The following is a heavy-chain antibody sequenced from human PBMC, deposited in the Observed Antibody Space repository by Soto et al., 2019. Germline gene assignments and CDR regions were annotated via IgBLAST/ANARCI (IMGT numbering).Heavy chain of an antibody. D-gene: IGHD6-19*01. Sequence: VASVKVSCKASGYTFTSYGISWVRQAPGQGLERMGWISAYNGNTNYAQKLQGRVTMTTDTSTSTAYMELRSLRSDDTAVYYCARGVYSSGWYGVRGAFDIWGQGTMVTVSS. CDR2: ISAYNGNT. CDR1: GYTFTSYG. J-gene: IGHJ3*02. V-gene: IGHV1-18*01. CDR3: ARGVYSSGWYGVRGAFDI.